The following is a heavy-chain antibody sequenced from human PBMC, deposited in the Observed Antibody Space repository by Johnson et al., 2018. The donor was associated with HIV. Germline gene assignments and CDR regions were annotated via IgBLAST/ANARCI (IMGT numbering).Heavy chain of an antibody. V-gene: IGHV3-30-3*01. J-gene: IGHJ3*02. D-gene: IGHD4-17*01. CDR3: ARATVDDYGEYDDAFDI. Sequence: QVQLVESGGGVVQPGRSLRLSCAASGFTFSSHVMHWVRQGPGKGLEWVAVISYDGNNKYYADSVKGRFTISRDNSKNTMYLQMNSLRAEDTAVYYCARATVDDYGEYDDAFDIWGQGTMVTVSS. CDR1: GFTFSSHV. CDR2: ISYDGNNK.